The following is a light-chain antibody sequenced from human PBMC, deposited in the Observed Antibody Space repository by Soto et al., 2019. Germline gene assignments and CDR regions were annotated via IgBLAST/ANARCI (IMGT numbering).Light chain of an antibody. CDR2: LGS. CDR3: MQAVQTWT. CDR1: QSLLHSNGYNY. V-gene: IGKV2-28*01. Sequence: DIVMTQSPLSLPVTPGEPASISCRSSQSLLHSNGYNYLDWYLQKPGQSPQLLIYLGSNRASGVPDRFSGSGSGTDFTLKISRVEAEDVGLYYCMQAVQTWTFGQGTKVEIK. J-gene: IGKJ1*01.